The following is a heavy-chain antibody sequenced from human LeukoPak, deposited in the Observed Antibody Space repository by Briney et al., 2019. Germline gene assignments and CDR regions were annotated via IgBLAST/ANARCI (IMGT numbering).Heavy chain of an antibody. V-gene: IGHV3-30*02. CDR2: IRYDGSNK. CDR1: GFTFSSYG. Sequence: GGSLRLSCAASGFTFSSYGMHWVRQAPGRGLEWVAFIRYDGSNKYYADSVKGRFTISRDNSKNTLYLQMNSLRAEDTAVYYCAKEGLYYYYMDVWGKGTTVTVSS. CDR3: AKEGLYYYYMDV. J-gene: IGHJ6*03.